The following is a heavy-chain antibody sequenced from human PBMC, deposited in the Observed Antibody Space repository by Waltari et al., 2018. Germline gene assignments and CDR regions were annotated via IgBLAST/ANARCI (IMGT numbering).Heavy chain of an antibody. D-gene: IGHD3-22*01. Sequence: QVQLQESGPGLVKPSETLSLTCAVSGYSISSGYYWGWIRQPPGKGLEWIGSIYHSGSTYYNPSLKSRVTISVDTSKNQFSLKLSSVTAADTAVYYCARGHNYYDSSGYQSLPLYYFDYWGQGTLVTVSS. CDR1: GYSISSGYY. V-gene: IGHV4-38-2*01. CDR3: ARGHNYYDSSGYQSLPLYYFDY. J-gene: IGHJ4*02. CDR2: IYHSGST.